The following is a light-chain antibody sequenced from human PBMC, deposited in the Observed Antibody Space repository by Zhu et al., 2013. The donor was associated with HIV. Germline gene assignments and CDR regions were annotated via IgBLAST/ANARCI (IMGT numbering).Light chain of an antibody. CDR3: QQYGSSPLT. CDR2: GAS. Sequence: EVVLMQSPGTLSLSPGERATLSCRASQTVSYKHIAWYQQKPGQAPRLLIYGASVRATGIPDRFSGSGSGTDFTLTISGLEPEDFAVYYCQQYGSSPLTFGGGTTVESK. V-gene: IGKV3-20*01. CDR1: QTVSYKH. J-gene: IGKJ4*01.